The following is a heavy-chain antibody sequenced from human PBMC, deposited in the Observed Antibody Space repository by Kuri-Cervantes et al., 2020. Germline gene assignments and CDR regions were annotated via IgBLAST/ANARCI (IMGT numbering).Heavy chain of an antibody. CDR3: ARGRPKKGYYYYMDV. Sequence: GSLRLSCAVYGGSFSGYYWSWIRQPPGKGLEWIGEINYSGSTNYNPSLKSRVTISVDKSKNQFSLKLSSVTAADTAVYYCARGRPKKGYYYYMDVWGKGTTVTVSS. CDR2: INYSGST. J-gene: IGHJ6*03. CDR1: GGSFSGYY. V-gene: IGHV4-34*01.